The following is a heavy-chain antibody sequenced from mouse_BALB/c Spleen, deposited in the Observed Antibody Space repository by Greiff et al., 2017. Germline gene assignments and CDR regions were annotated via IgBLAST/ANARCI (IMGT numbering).Heavy chain of an antibody. CDR2: INPSTGYT. J-gene: IGHJ4*01. Sequence: VKLMESGAELAKPGASVKMSCKASGYTFTSYWMHWVKQRPGQGLEWIGYINPSTGYTEYNQKFKDKATLTADKSSSTAYMQLSSLTSEDSAVYYCARWGGNYYAMDYWGQGTSVTVAS. V-gene: IGHV1-7*01. CDR3: ARWGGNYYAMDY. CDR1: GYTFTSYW. D-gene: IGHD2-1*01.